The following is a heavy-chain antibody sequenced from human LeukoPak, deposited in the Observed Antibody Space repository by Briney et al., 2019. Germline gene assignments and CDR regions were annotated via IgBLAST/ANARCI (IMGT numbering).Heavy chain of an antibody. J-gene: IGHJ4*02. CDR2: IHYSGNT. CDR3: ARLGAGPTYYDFGSGYSSFYFDY. D-gene: IGHD3-3*01. Sequence: SETLSLTCTVSGGSTSSSNYYWGWIRQPPGEGLEWIGGIHYSGNTYYNPSLKSRVTISVDTSKNQFSLKLSSVTAADTAVYYCARLGAGPTYYDFGSGYSSFYFDYWGQGTLVTVSS. V-gene: IGHV4-39*01. CDR1: GGSTSSSNYY.